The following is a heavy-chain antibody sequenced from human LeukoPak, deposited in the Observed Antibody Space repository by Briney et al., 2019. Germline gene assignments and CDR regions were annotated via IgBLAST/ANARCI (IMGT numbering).Heavy chain of an antibody. CDR3: ARHRYYYDSSGYYCVYYFDY. J-gene: IGHJ4*02. Sequence: SETLSLTCTVSGGSISSSHYYWGWIRQPPGKDLEWIGSIYYSGSTYFNPSLKSRVTISVDTSKNQFSLKLSSVTAADTAVYYCARHRYYYDSSGYYCVYYFDYWGQGTLVTVSS. CDR1: GGSISSSHYY. V-gene: IGHV4-39*01. CDR2: IYYSGST. D-gene: IGHD3-22*01.